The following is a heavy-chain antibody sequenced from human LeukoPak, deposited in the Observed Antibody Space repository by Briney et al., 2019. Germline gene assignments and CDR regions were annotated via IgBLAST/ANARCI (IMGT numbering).Heavy chain of an antibody. D-gene: IGHD6-13*01. J-gene: IGHJ6*03. CDR3: ARHGIAAAGYYYYMDV. Sequence: GESLKISCKGSGYSFTTYWIGWVRQMPGKGLEWMGIIYPGDSDTTYSPSFQGQITISADKSISTAYLQWSSLKASDTAMYYCARHGIAAAGYYYYMDVWGKGTTVTVSS. CDR1: GYSFTTYW. CDR2: IYPGDSDT. V-gene: IGHV5-51*01.